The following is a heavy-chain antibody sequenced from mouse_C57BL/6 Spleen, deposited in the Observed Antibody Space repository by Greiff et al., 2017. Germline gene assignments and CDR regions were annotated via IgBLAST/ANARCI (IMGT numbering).Heavy chain of an antibody. V-gene: IGHV1-52*01. Sequence: VQLQQPGAELVRPGSSVKLSCKASGYTFTSYWMHWVKQRPIQGLEWIGNIDPSDSETHYNQKFKDKATLTVDKSSSTAYMQLSSLTSEDSAVYYCARYYEYSYYAMDYWGQGTSVTVSS. CDR2: IDPSDSET. CDR3: ARYYEYSYYAMDY. D-gene: IGHD2-4*01. CDR1: GYTFTSYW. J-gene: IGHJ4*01.